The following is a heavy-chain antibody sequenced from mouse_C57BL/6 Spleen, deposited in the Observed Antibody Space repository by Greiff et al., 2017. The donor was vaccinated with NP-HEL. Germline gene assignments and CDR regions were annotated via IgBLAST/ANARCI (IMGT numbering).Heavy chain of an antibody. Sequence: QVQLQQPGAELVMPGASVKLSCKASGYTFTSYWMHWVKQRPGQGLEWIGEIDPSDSYTNYNQKFKGKSTLTVDKSSSTAYMQLSSLTSEDSAVYDGARKTDYGYDVLFDYWGQGTTLTVSS. J-gene: IGHJ2*01. D-gene: IGHD2-2*01. CDR3: ARKTDYGYDVLFDY. CDR1: GYTFTSYW. CDR2: IDPSDSYT. V-gene: IGHV1-69*01.